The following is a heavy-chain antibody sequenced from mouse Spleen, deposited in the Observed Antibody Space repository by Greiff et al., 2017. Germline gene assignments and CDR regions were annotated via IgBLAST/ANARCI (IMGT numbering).Heavy chain of an antibody. CDR1: GYSITSGYY. V-gene: IGHV3-6*01. CDR2: ISYDGSN. J-gene: IGHJ2*01. Sequence: QLKESGPGLVKPSQSLSLTCSVTGYSITSGYYWNWIRQFPGNKLEWMGYISYDGSNNYNPSLKNRISITRDTSKNQFFLKLNSVTTEDTATYYCARAGSGYWGQGTTLTVSS. CDR3: ARAGSGY. D-gene: IGHD3-1*01.